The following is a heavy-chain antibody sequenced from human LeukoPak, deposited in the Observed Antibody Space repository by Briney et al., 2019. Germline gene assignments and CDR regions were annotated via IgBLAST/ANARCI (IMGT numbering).Heavy chain of an antibody. CDR2: IYPGDSDT. D-gene: IGHD3-9*01. Sequence: GESLKISCKGSGYSFTSYWIGWVRQMPGKGLEWMGIIYPGDSDTRYSPSFQGQVTISADKSISTAYLQWSSLKASDTAMYYCAGMLRYFDWLGGGFDIWGQGTMVTVSS. V-gene: IGHV5-51*01. CDR3: AGMLRYFDWLGGGFDI. CDR1: GYSFTSYW. J-gene: IGHJ3*02.